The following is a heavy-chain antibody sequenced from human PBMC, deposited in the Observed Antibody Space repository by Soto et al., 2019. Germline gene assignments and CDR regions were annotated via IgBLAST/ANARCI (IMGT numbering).Heavy chain of an antibody. CDR3: ALNYDYVWGSYRPYYFDY. J-gene: IGHJ4*02. V-gene: IGHV3-23*01. Sequence: EVPLLESGGGLVQPGGSLRLSCAASGFTFSSYAMSWVRQAPGKGLEWVSAISGSGGSTYYADSVKGRFTISRDNSKTTLYLQMNSLRAEDTAVYYCALNYDYVWGSYRPYYFDYWGQGTLVTVSS. D-gene: IGHD3-16*02. CDR2: ISGSGGST. CDR1: GFTFSSYA.